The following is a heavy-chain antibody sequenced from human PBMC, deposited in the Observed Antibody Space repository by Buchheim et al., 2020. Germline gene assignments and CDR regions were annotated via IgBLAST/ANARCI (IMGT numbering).Heavy chain of an antibody. CDR3: AGDRFGDSVWGSNRYMDV. J-gene: IGHJ6*02. D-gene: IGHD3-16*02. V-gene: IGHV3-33*01. CDR1: GFTFSSYG. Sequence: QVQLVESGGGVVQPGRSLRLSCAASGFTFSSYGMHWVRQAPGKGLEWVAVRWYDGSNKYYADSVKGRFTISRDNSKNTLYLKMNSLRAEDTAVYYCAGDRFGDSVWGSNRYMDVWGQGT. CDR2: RWYDGSNK.